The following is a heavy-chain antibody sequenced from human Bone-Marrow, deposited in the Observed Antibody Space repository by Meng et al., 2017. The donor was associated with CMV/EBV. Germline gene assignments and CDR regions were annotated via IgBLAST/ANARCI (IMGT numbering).Heavy chain of an antibody. Sequence: GGSLRLSCAASGFTFTTYWMHWARQAPGKGLVWVSRINTDGSSATYADSVKGRFTISRDNVKNTLYLQMNSLRADDTAVYYCARSKGNHDYWGEGTLVTVSS. CDR1: GFTFTTYW. CDR3: ARSKGNHDY. V-gene: IGHV3-74*01. D-gene: IGHD4-11*01. J-gene: IGHJ4*02. CDR2: INTDGSSA.